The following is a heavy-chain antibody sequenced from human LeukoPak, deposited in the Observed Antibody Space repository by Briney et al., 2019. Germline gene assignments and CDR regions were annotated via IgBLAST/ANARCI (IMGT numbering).Heavy chain of an antibody. CDR3: ARKAANSEFDP. J-gene: IGHJ5*02. CDR2: IYYSGST. Sequence: SETLSLTCTVSGGSISSYYWSWIRQPPGQGLEWMGYIYYSGSTNYNPSLKSRVTISVDTSKNQFSLKLSSVTAADTAVYYCARKAANSEFDPWGQGTLVTVSS. CDR1: GGSISSYY. V-gene: IGHV4-59*08. D-gene: IGHD2-15*01.